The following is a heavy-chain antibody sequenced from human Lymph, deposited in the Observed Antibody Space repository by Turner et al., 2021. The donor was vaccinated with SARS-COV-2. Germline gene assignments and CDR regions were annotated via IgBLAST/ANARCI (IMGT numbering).Heavy chain of an antibody. Sequence: EVQLVETGGGLIQPGGSLRLSCAASGIIVSRNYMNWVRQAPGKGLEWVSVIYSGGTTNNADSVKGRFTISRDNSKNTLYLQMNSLRVEDTAVYYCARDLGTYGMDVWGQGTTVTVSS. CDR1: GIIVSRNY. CDR2: IYSGGTT. V-gene: IGHV3-53*02. J-gene: IGHJ6*02. CDR3: ARDLGTYGMDV. D-gene: IGHD6-13*01.